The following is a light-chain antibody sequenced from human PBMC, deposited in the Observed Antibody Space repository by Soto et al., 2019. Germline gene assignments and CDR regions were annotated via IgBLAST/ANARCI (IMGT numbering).Light chain of an antibody. CDR3: SSFAVSNSFV. Sequence: QSVLTQPPSASGSPGQSVTISCTGTSNDVGGYNYVSWYQQHPGKAPKLMIYEVNKPPSGVPDRFSGSKSGNTASLTVSGLQAEDEADYYCSSFAVSNSFVFGTGTKVTVL. V-gene: IGLV2-8*01. CDR1: SNDVGGYNY. CDR2: EVN. J-gene: IGLJ1*01.